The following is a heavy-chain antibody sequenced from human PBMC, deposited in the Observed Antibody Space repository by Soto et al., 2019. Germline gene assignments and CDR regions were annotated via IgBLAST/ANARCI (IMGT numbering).Heavy chain of an antibody. Sequence: SQTLSLTCAISGDSVASNSAAWNWIRQSPSRGLEWLGRTYYRSKWYTDYAESVKSRITINPDTSKNQVSLQLKSVTPEDTAVYYCTTGATSGRYLNCYYGIDVWGQGTTVTVSS. CDR3: TTGATSGRYLNCYYGIDV. J-gene: IGHJ6*02. D-gene: IGHD3-3*01. V-gene: IGHV6-1*01. CDR1: GDSVASNSAA. CDR2: TYYRSKWYT.